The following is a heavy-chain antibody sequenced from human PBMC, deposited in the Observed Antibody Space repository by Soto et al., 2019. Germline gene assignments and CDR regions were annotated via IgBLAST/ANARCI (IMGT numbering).Heavy chain of an antibody. CDR2: ISRSSSTI. D-gene: IGHD3-10*01. Sequence: EVQLVESGGGLVQPGGSLRLSCAASGFTFSSYSMNWVRQAPGKGLEWVSYISRSSSTIYYADSVKGRFTISRDNAKNAMYLEMNSLSAQNTRVYYCARDRTGGGHRRSDALGQGTLVTVFS. CDR1: GFTFSSYS. CDR3: ARDRTGGGHRRSDA. J-gene: IGHJ5*02. V-gene: IGHV3-48*01.